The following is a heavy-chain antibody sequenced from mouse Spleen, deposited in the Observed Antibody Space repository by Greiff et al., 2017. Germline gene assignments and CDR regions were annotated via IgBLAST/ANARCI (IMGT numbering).Heavy chain of an antibody. CDR1: GYTFTSYW. V-gene: IGHV14-3*02. CDR2: IDPANGNT. CDR3: ARLGLRYYFDY. J-gene: IGHJ2*01. D-gene: IGHD1-1*01. Sequence: VQLQQPGAELVKPGAPVKLSCKASGYTFTSYWMNWVKQRPGRGLEWIGRIDPANGNTKYDPKFQGKATITADTSSNTAYLQLSSLTSEDTAVYYCARLGLRYYFDYWGQGTTLTVSS.